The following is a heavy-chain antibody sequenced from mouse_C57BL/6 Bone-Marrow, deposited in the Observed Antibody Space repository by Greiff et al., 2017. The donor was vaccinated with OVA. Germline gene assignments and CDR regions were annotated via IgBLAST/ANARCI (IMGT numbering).Heavy chain of an antibody. CDR3: AKRNNYDSSEEYFDV. CDR2: IDPSDSYT. Sequence: QVQLQQPGAELVKPGASVKLSCKASGYTFTSYWMQWVKQRPGQGLEWIGEIDPSDSYTNYNQKFKGKATLTVDTSSSTAYMQLSSLTSEDSAVYYCAKRNNYDSSEEYFDVWGKGTTLTVSS. V-gene: IGHV1-50*01. CDR1: GYTFTSYW. D-gene: IGHD1-1*01. J-gene: IGHJ1*03.